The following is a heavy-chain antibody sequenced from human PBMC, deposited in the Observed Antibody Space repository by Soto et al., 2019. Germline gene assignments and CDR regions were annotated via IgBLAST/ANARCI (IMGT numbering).Heavy chain of an antibody. J-gene: IGHJ6*02. CDR3: ARGDDYYGSGRGLFYYYYYGMDV. CDR2: INHSGST. D-gene: IGHD3-10*01. Sequence: SETVSLTCAVYCGSFIGYYWSWIRQPPGKGLEWIGEINHSGSTNYNPSLKSRVTISVDTSKNQFSLKLSSVTAADTAVYYCARGDDYYGSGRGLFYYYYYGMDVWGQGTTVTVSS. V-gene: IGHV4-34*01. CDR1: CGSFIGYY.